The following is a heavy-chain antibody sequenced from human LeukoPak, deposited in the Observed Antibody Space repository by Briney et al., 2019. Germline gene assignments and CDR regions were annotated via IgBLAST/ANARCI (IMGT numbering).Heavy chain of an antibody. CDR3: ARVASNAFDI. V-gene: IGHV1-69*05. CDR2: IIPIFGTA. Sequence: SVSVSCTVSVVTSSSYAISWVREAPGQGLEWLGGIIPIFGTANYAQKFQSRVTITTDKSTSTAYMELSSLRSEDTAVYYCARVASNAFDIWGQRTMVTVSS. J-gene: IGHJ3*02. CDR1: VVTSSSYA.